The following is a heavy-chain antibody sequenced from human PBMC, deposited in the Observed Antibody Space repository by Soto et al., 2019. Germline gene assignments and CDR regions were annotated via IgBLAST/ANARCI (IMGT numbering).Heavy chain of an antibody. J-gene: IGHJ4*02. Sequence: ASVKVSCKVSGYTLSEVAIHGVREAPGKGFEWMGGFDPEGSDTIYAQKFQGRVTMTSDTSTETAYMELESLTSEDTAFYYCATMGFCGPGCYSFDYWGQGTLVTVSS. CDR3: ATMGFCGPGCYSFDY. CDR2: FDPEGSDT. CDR1: GYTLSEVA. D-gene: IGHD2-21*02. V-gene: IGHV1-24*01.